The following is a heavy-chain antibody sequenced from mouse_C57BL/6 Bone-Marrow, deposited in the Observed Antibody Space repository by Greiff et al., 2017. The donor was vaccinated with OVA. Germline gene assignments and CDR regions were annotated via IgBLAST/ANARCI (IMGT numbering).Heavy chain of an antibody. CDR1: GFTFSSYG. J-gene: IGHJ3*01. CDR3: ARSRLLLFAY. V-gene: IGHV5-6*01. CDR2: ISSGGSYT. D-gene: IGHD2-10*01. Sequence: EVQRVESGGDLVKPGGSLKLSCAASGFTFSSYGMSWVRQTPDKRLEWVATISSGGSYTYYPHSVKGRFTISRDNAKNTRYLQMSSLKSEDTAMYYCARSRLLLFAYWGQGTLVTVSA.